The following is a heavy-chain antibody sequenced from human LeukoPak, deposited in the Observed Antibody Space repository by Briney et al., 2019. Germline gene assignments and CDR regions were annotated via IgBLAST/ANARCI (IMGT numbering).Heavy chain of an antibody. CDR3: ARWRGSTSERSDY. Sequence: GGSLRLSCTASGFTFSDYWTTWVRQAPGKGLEWVANIKQDGSAKYCVDSVKGRFTISRDNAKNSLYLQMDSLRVEDTATYYCARWRGSTSERSDYWGQGTLVTVSS. J-gene: IGHJ4*02. CDR1: GFTFSDYW. CDR2: IKQDGSAK. V-gene: IGHV3-7*01. D-gene: IGHD2-2*01.